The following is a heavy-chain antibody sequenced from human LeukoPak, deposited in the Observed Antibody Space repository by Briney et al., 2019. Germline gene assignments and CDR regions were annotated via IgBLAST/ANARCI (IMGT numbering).Heavy chain of an antibody. D-gene: IGHD3-3*01. V-gene: IGHV3-7*01. CDR1: GFTFSSYW. CDR3: ARAPREWLLGYHFEY. Sequence: GGSLRLSCAASGFTFSSYWMSWVRQAPGKGLEWVANIKQDGSEKYYVDSVEGRFAISRDNGKNSLYLQMNSLRVEDMAVYYCARAPREWLLGYHFEYWGQGTLVTVSS. CDR2: IKQDGSEK. J-gene: IGHJ4*02.